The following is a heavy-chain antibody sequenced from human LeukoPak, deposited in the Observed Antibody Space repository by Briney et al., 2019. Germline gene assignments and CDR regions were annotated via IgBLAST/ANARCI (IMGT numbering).Heavy chain of an antibody. J-gene: IGHJ4*02. CDR2: IYHSGST. CDR1: GGSISSGGYS. Sequence: SQTLSLTCAVSGGSISSGGYSWSWIRQPPGKGLEWIGYIYHSGSTYYNPSLKSRVTISVDTSKNQFSLKLSSVTAADTAVYYCARHAPGIIFFDYWGQGTLVTVSS. CDR3: ARHAPGIIFFDY. D-gene: IGHD3-16*01. V-gene: IGHV4-30-2*02.